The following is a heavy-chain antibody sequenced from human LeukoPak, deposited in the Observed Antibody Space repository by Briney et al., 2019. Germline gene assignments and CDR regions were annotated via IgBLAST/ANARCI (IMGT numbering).Heavy chain of an antibody. J-gene: IGHJ4*02. D-gene: IGHD3-10*01. V-gene: IGHV4-59*08. CDR2: IHYSGST. Sequence: KPSETLSLTCTVSGGSISSYYWSWIRQSPGKGLEWIGYIHYSGSTNYNPSLKSRVTISVDTSKNQFSLKLSSVTAADTAVYYCARTRYYYNSRSYGAPYYFDYWGQGTLVTVSS. CDR3: ARTRYYYNSRSYGAPYYFDY. CDR1: GGSISSYY.